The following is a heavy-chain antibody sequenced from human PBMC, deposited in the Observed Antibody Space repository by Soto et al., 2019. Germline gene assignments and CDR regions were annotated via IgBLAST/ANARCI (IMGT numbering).Heavy chain of an antibody. J-gene: IGHJ5*02. CDR2: ISAYNGNT. V-gene: IGHV1-18*01. CDR1: GYTFTSYG. D-gene: IGHD3-3*01. Sequence: ASVKVSCKASGYTFTSYGISWVRQAPGQGLEWMGWISAYNGNTNYAQKLQGRVTMTTDTSTSTAYMELRSLRSDDTAVYYCARVFMTIFGVVSGRNWFDPWGQGTLVTVSS. CDR3: ARVFMTIFGVVSGRNWFDP.